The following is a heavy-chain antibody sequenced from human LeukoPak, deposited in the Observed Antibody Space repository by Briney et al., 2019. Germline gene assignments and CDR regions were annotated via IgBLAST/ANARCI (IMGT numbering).Heavy chain of an antibody. J-gene: IGHJ4*02. Sequence: SETLSLTCTVSGGSISSYYWTWIRQPPGKGLEWIGYIYNSGNTNYNPYLRSRVTISVDTSKNQFSLKLTSVTSADTAIYYCAREVVGTLNFDYWGQGTLVTVSS. CDR3: AREVVGTLNFDY. CDR2: IYNSGNT. D-gene: IGHD6-19*01. CDR1: GGSISSYY. V-gene: IGHV4-59*01.